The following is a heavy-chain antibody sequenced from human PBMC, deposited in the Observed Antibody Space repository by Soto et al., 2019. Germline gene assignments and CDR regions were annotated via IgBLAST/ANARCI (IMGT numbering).Heavy chain of an antibody. CDR2: ISYDGSNK. J-gene: IGHJ6*02. CDR3: ARDGADCSGGSCYSNYYGMDV. Sequence: HPGGSLRLSCAASGFTFSSYGMHWVRQAPGKGLEWVAVISYDGSNKYYADSVKGRFTISRDNSKNTLYLQMNSLRAEDTAVYYCARDGADCSGGSCYSNYYGMDVWGQGTTVTVSS. V-gene: IGHV3-30*03. CDR1: GFTFSSYG. D-gene: IGHD2-15*01.